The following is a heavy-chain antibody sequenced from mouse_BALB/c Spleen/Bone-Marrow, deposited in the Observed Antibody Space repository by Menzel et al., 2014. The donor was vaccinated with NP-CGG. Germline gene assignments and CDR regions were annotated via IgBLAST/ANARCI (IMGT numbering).Heavy chain of an antibody. J-gene: IGHJ1*01. Sequence: AQLKESGAELVKPWASVKLSCTASGFNIKDTYLHWVKQRPEQGLDWIGRIDPAIFTKYDPKFQGKATITPDTSSNTAYLHLSTLTSEDTAVYYCASYRYGWYFDVWGAGTTVTVSS. CDR2: IDPAIFT. CDR3: ASYRYGWYFDV. V-gene: IGHV14-3*02. D-gene: IGHD2-14*01. CDR1: GFNIKDTY.